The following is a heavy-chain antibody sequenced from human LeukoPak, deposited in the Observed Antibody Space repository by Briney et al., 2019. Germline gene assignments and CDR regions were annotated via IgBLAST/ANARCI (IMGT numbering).Heavy chain of an antibody. D-gene: IGHD6-13*01. J-gene: IGHJ3*02. CDR1: GGSFSGYY. Sequence: PSETLSLTCAVYGGSFSGYYWSWIRQPPGKGLEWIGETNHSGSTNYNPSLKSRVTISVDTSKNQFSLKLSSVTAADTAVYYCARDVEMYSSTWSDAFDIWGQGTMVTVSS. CDR2: TNHSGST. V-gene: IGHV4-34*01. CDR3: ARDVEMYSSTWSDAFDI.